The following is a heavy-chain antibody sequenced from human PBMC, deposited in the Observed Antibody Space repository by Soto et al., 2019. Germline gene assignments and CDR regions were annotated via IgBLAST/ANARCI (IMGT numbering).Heavy chain of an antibody. CDR1: GFTFDDYA. J-gene: IGHJ4*02. Sequence: EVQLVESGGGLVQPGRSLRLSCAASGFTFDDYAMHWVRQAPGKGLEWVSGISWNSGSIGYADSVKGRFTISRDNAKNSLYLQMNSLRAEDTALYYCAKGQKWELRVYYFDYWGQGTLVTVSS. CDR2: ISWNSGSI. D-gene: IGHD1-26*01. V-gene: IGHV3-9*01. CDR3: AKGQKWELRVYYFDY.